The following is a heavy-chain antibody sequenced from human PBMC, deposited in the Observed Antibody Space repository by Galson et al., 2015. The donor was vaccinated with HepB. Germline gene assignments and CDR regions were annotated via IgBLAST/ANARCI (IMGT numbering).Heavy chain of an antibody. Sequence: SLRLSCAASGFTFEDYAMHWVRQVPGKGLEWVSGISWNSDFTGYADSVRGRFTISRDNARYSLYLQMNSLRTEDTALYYCAQDLTYYYGSGSYFVAMDVWGQRTTVTVSS. CDR2: ISWNSDFT. D-gene: IGHD3-10*01. V-gene: IGHV3-9*01. J-gene: IGHJ6*01. CDR3: AQDLTYYYGSGSYFVAMDV. CDR1: GFTFEDYA.